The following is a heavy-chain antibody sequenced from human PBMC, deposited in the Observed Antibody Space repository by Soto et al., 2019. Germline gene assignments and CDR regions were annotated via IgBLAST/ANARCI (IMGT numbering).Heavy chain of an antibody. D-gene: IGHD6-19*01. CDR1: GGSIGGGDYY. CDR2: IYYSGST. CDR3: ARNDGAVAGTVGFFLH. Sequence: PSETLCLTYTVSGGSIGGGDYYWSWIRQPPGKGLEWIGYIYYSGSTYYNPSLKSRVTISVDTSKNQFSLKLSSVTAADTAVYYCARNDGAVAGTVGFFLHWGQGTLGTVSS. V-gene: IGHV4-30-4*02. J-gene: IGHJ1*01.